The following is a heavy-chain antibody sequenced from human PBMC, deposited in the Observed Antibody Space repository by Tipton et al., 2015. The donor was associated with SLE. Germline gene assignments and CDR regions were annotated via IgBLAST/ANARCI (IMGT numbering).Heavy chain of an antibody. CDR1: GGSISSYY. J-gene: IGHJ2*01. D-gene: IGHD6-19*01. CDR3: ARRVAVAVYWYFDL. V-gene: IGHV4-59*01. CDR2: IYYSGST. Sequence: TLSLTCTVSGGSISSYYWSWIQQPPGKGLEWIGYIYYSGSTNYNPSLKSRVTISVDTSKNQFSLKLSSVTAADTAVYYCARRVAVAVYWYFDLWGRGTLVTVSS.